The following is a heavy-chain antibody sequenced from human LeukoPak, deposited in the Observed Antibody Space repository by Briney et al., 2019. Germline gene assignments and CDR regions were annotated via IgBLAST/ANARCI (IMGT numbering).Heavy chain of an antibody. J-gene: IGHJ5*02. D-gene: IGHD3-10*02. CDR3: AKVAVTTFGWFDP. CDR2: IRYDGSNK. CDR1: GFTFSSYG. Sequence: SGGSLRLSCAAAGFTFSSYGMHWVRQAPGKGLEWVAFIRYDGSNKYYADSVKGRFTISRDNSKNTLYLQINSLRAEDTAVYYCAKVAVTTFGWFDPWGQGTLVTVSS. V-gene: IGHV3-30*02.